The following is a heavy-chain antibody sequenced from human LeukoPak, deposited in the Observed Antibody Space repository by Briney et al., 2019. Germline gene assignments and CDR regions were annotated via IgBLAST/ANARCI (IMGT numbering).Heavy chain of an antibody. CDR3: ARGRFNSGWYNFDY. CDR2: MYYSGST. J-gene: IGHJ4*02. CDR1: GGSISSGSYY. V-gene: IGHV4-39*07. Sequence: PSETLSRTCTVSGGSISSGSYYWGWIRQPPGKGLEWIGTMYYSGSTYYNPSLKSRVTILVDTSKNQFSLKLSSVTAADTAVYYCARGRFNSGWYNFDYWGQGTLVTVSS. D-gene: IGHD6-19*01.